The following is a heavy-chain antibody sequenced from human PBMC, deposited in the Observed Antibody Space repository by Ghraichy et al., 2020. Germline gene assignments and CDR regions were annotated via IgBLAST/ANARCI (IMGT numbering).Heavy chain of an antibody. CDR1: GGSISSSSYY. J-gene: IGHJ5*02. D-gene: IGHD5-18*01. CDR2: IYYSGST. Sequence: LSLTCAVSGGSISSSSYYWAWIRQPPGKGLEWIGSIYYSGSTYYNPSLKSRILISVDTSKNQFSLNLSSVTAADTAVYFCARRSSWIQLGGFDPWGQGTLVTVSS. CDR3: ARRSSWIQLGGFDP. V-gene: IGHV4-39*01.